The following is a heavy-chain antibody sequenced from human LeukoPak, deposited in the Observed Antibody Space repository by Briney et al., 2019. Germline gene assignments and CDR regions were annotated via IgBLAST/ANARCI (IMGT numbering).Heavy chain of an antibody. CDR3: ARELRVLRFLEWLPFGPDY. CDR2: ISYDGSNK. Sequence: PGGSLRLSCAASGFTFSSYAMHWVRQAPGKGLEWVVVISYDGSNKYYADSVKGRFTISRDNSKNTLYLQMNSLRAEDTAVYYCARELRVLRFLEWLPFGPDYWGQGTLVTVSS. V-gene: IGHV3-30*14. D-gene: IGHD3-3*01. J-gene: IGHJ4*02. CDR1: GFTFSSYA.